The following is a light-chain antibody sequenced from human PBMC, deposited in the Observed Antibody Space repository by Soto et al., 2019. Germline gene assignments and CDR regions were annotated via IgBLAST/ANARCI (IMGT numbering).Light chain of an antibody. CDR1: QSVIGY. V-gene: IGKV3-11*01. CDR3: PLRSNWPIT. CDR2: ADS. J-gene: IGKJ5*01. Sequence: EILLTQSPDPLSLSQGETATLSCRASQSVIGYIGWYQQKPGQAPRLLIYADSNRATGIPARFSGSGSGTDFTLTISSLEPEDFSVYYCPLRSNWPITFDQGTRLEI.